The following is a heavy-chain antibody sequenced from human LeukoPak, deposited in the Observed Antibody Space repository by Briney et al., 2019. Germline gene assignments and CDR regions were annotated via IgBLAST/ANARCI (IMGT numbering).Heavy chain of an antibody. CDR3: VRLPHAMSPFDY. CDR1: SGSISNYY. J-gene: IGHJ4*02. CDR2: IYSSGST. Sequence: SETLSLTCTVSSGSISNYYWNWIRQPAGKGLEWIGRIYSSGSTNYNSSLKSRVTMSVDTSKNQFSLKLNSVTAADTAVYYCVRLPHAMSPFDYWGQGMLVTVSS. D-gene: IGHD2-15*01. V-gene: IGHV4-4*07.